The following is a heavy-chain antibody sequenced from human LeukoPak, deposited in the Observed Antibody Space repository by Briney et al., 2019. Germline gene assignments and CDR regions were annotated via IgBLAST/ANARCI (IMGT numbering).Heavy chain of an antibody. CDR1: GGSISSSSYY. CDR2: IYYSGST. V-gene: IGHV4-39*07. D-gene: IGHD3-22*01. J-gene: IGHJ4*02. Sequence: SETLSLTCTVSGGSISSSSYYWGWIRQPQGKGLEWIGSIYYSGSTYYNPSLKSRVTISVDTSKNQFSLKLSSVTAADTAVYYCARDFPFYYDSSGYDYWGQGTLVTVSS. CDR3: ARDFPFYYDSSGYDY.